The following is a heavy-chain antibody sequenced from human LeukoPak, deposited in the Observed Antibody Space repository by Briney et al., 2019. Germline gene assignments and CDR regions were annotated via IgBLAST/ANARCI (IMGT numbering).Heavy chain of an antibody. J-gene: IGHJ4*02. V-gene: IGHV4-30-4*08. CDR3: ASAYGDYDYYFDY. CDR1: GGSISSGDYY. D-gene: IGHD4-17*01. Sequence: PSETLSLTCTVSGGSISSGDYYWSWIRQPPGKGLEWIGYIYYSGSTYYNPSLKSRVTISVDTSKNQFSLKLSSVTAADTAVYYCASAYGDYDYYFDYWGQGTLVTVSS. CDR2: IYYSGST.